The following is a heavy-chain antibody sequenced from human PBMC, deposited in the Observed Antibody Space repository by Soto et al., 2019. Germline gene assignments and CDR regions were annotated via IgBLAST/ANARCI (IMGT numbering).Heavy chain of an antibody. CDR3: ARRAGSWPYYYYYYYMDV. CDR2: MNPNSGNT. D-gene: IGHD6-13*01. V-gene: IGHV1-8*01. CDR1: GSTFTSYD. J-gene: IGHJ6*03. Sequence: QVQLVQSGAEVKKPGASVTVSCKASGSTFTSYDINWVRQATGQGLEWMGWMNPNSGNTGYAQKFQGRVTMTRNTSISTAYMELSSLRSEDTAVYYCARRAGSWPYYYYYYYMDVWGKGTTVTVSS.